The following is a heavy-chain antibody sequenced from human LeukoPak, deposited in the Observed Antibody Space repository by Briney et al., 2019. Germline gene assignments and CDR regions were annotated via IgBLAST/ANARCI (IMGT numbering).Heavy chain of an antibody. CDR1: GFTVSSNY. CDR3: ARAPFTVYFDY. V-gene: IGHV3-53*01. J-gene: IGHJ4*02. CDR2: IYSGGST. Sequence: TGGSLRLSCAASGFTVSSNYMSWVRQAPGKGLEWVSVIYSGGSTYYADSVKGRFTISRDNSKNTLYLQMNSLRAEDTAVYYCARAPFTVYFDYWGQGTLVTVSS. D-gene: IGHD2-8*02.